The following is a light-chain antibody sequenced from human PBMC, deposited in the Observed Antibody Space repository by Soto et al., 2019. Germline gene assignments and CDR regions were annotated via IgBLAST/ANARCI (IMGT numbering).Light chain of an antibody. V-gene: IGKV3-20*01. CDR1: QSVSNNY. CDR3: QQYGSSGT. CDR2: GAS. J-gene: IGKJ1*01. Sequence: ESVLTQSPVTLSLSPWERATLSCRASQSVSNNYLAWYQQKPGQAPRLLIYGASNRATGIPDRFSGSGSGTDFTLTISRLEPEDFAVYYCQQYGSSGTFGQGTKVDI.